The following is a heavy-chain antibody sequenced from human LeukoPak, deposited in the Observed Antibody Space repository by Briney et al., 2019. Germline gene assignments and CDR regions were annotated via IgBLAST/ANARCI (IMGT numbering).Heavy chain of an antibody. Sequence: SQTLSLTCTISGDSVSSNSAAWNWIRQSPSRGLEWLGRTYYRSSWYNNYAVSMKSRITINPDTSKNQFSLQLNSVTPEDTAVYYCARGRTYYYDSNGFFDYWGQGTLVTVSS. CDR2: TYYRSSWYN. CDR1: GDSVSSNSAA. J-gene: IGHJ4*02. CDR3: ARGRTYYYDSNGFFDY. V-gene: IGHV6-1*01. D-gene: IGHD3-22*01.